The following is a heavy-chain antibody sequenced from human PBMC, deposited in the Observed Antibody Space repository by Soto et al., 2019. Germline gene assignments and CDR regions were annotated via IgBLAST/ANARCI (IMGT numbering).Heavy chain of an antibody. CDR1: GGTFSSYA. J-gene: IGHJ6*02. D-gene: IGHD3-10*01. CDR2: IIPIFGTA. Sequence: GASVKVSCKASGGTFSSYAISWVRQAPGQGLEWMGGIIPIFGTANYAQKFQGRVTITADESTSTAYMELSSLRSEDTAVYYCAAGVLWFGERYYYGTDVWGQGTTVTV. V-gene: IGHV1-69*13. CDR3: AAGVLWFGERYYYGTDV.